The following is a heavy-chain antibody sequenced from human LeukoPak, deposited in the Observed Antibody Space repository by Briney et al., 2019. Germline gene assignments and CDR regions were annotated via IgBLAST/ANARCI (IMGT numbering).Heavy chain of an antibody. D-gene: IGHD2-21*02. J-gene: IGHJ4*02. CDR3: AKDLRIVVVTAILDY. CDR2: IRYDGSNK. Sequence: GGSLRLSCAASGFTFSSYGMHWVRQAPGKGLEWVAFIRYDGSNKYYADSVKGRFTISRDNSKNTLYLQMNSLRAEDTAVYYCAKDLRIVVVTAILDYWGQGTLVTVSS. V-gene: IGHV3-30*02. CDR1: GFTFSSYG.